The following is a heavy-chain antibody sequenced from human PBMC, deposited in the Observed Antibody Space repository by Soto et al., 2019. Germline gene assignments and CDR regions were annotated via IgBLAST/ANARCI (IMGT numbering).Heavy chain of an antibody. V-gene: IGHV4-59*02. Sequence: KPSETLSLTCSVFGASVNSYYWSWIRQSPGRGLEWIGHIFNSGTIHYNPSLKSRVTMSVDSSKNQVSLKMNSVTAADTAIYYCGRGLLATASGPWYFYYGLDVWGQGTAVTVYS. CDR3: GRGLLATASGPWYFYYGLDV. CDR1: GASVNSYY. J-gene: IGHJ6*02. D-gene: IGHD3-3*02. CDR2: IFNSGTI.